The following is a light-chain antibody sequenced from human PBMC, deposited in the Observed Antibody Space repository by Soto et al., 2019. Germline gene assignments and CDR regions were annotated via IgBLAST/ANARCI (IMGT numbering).Light chain of an antibody. J-gene: IGLJ2*01. CDR3: TAYTSSSNLLV. V-gene: IGLV2-14*01. CDR2: DVS. Sequence: QSALTQPASVSESPGQSITIPCTGTSSDVGGYNYVSWYQQYPGKAPKLMIYDVSNRPSGVSNRFSGSKSGNTASLTISGLQAEDEANYYCTAYTSSSNLLVFGGGTKLTVL. CDR1: SSDVGGYNY.